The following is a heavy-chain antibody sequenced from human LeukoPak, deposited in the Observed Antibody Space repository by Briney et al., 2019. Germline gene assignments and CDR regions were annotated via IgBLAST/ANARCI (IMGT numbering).Heavy chain of an antibody. J-gene: IGHJ4*02. V-gene: IGHV4-59*12. CDR3: ARGGVGALDH. CDR2: IYYSGST. Sequence: SETLSLTCTVSGGSISSYYWSWIRQPPGKGLEWIGYIYYSGSTNYNPSLKSRVTISVDTSKNQFSLKLSSVTAADTAVYYCARGGVGALDHWGQGTLVTVSS. CDR1: GGSISSYY. D-gene: IGHD1-26*01.